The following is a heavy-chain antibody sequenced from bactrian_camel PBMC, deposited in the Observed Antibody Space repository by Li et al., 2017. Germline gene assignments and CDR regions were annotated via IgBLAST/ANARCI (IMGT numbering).Heavy chain of an antibody. CDR3: AGRRGMLFTPFVSSEYNS. V-gene: IGHV3S53*01. Sequence: VQLVESGGGSVQAGGSLRLSCAASGRTYGRNCMAWFRQAPGKEREGVAAVASDGTIDYADSVKGRFTVSKDSAKNHLHLQMNNLKPEDTAMYYCAGRRGMLFTPFVSSEYNSWGQGTQVTVS. J-gene: IGHJ4*01. CDR1: GRTYGRNC. D-gene: IGHD5*01. CDR2: VASDGTI.